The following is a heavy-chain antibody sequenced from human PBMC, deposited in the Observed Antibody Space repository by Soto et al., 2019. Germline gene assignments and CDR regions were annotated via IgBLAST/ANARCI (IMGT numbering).Heavy chain of an antibody. Sequence: SETLSLTCAVYGGSFSGYYWSWIRQPPGKGLEWIGEINHSGSTNYNPSLKSRVTISVDTSKNQFSLKLSSVTAADTAVYYCARGGDSDYWGQGTLVTVSS. D-gene: IGHD4-17*01. CDR3: ARGGDSDY. V-gene: IGHV4-34*01. J-gene: IGHJ4*02. CDR1: GGSFSGYY. CDR2: INHSGST.